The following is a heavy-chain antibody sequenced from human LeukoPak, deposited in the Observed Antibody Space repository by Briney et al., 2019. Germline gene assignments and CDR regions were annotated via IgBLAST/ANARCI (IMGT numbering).Heavy chain of an antibody. CDR3: AKPVIPSAYQGTYYMDV. D-gene: IGHD3-16*01. Sequence: GGSLRLSCAASGLIFSSYGMHWVRQAPGEGLEWVAYIRHDESKTFYADSVKGRFTISRDSSKNTLYLQMHSLRAEDTALYYCAKPVIPSAYQGTYYMDVWGKGTTVTVSS. V-gene: IGHV3-30*02. J-gene: IGHJ6*03. CDR2: IRHDESKT. CDR1: GLIFSSYG.